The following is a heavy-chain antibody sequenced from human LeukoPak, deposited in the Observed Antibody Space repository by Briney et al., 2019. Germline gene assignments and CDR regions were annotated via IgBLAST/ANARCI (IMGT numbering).Heavy chain of an antibody. CDR2: IRSKAYGGTT. J-gene: IGHJ4*02. D-gene: IGHD6-13*01. V-gene: IGHV3-49*04. CDR3: TRDRGFIAAAGDY. Sequence: GGSLRLSCTASGFTFGDYAMSWVRQAPGKGLEWVGFIRSKAYGGTTEYAASVKGRFTISRDDSKSIAYLQMNSLKTEDTAVYYCTRDRGFIAAAGDYWGQGTLVTVSS. CDR1: GFTFGDYA.